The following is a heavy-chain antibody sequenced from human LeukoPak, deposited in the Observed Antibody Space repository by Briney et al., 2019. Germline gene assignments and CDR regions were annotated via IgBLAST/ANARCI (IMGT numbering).Heavy chain of an antibody. V-gene: IGHV3-74*01. D-gene: IGHD2-2*01. CDR1: GFPFSAYW. CDR2: INSDGTTT. CDR3: ARETIAVVPAALY. Sequence: GGSLRLSCAASGFPFSAYWMHWVRQVPGKGLVWVSRINSDGTTTNYADSVKGRFTISRDNAKNALYLQMNSLRAEDTAVYYCARETIAVVPAALYWGQGTLVTVSS. J-gene: IGHJ4*02.